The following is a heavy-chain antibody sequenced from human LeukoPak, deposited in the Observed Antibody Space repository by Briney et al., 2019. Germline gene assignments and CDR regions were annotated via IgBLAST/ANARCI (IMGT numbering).Heavy chain of an antibody. V-gene: IGHV3-74*01. CDR1: GFTFSSYW. Sequence: GGSLRLSCAASGFTFSSYWMHWVRQAPGKGLVWVSRINSDGSSTSYADSVKGRFTISRDNAKNTLYLQMNSLRAEDTAVYYCARDREWLALEPYYFDYWGQGTLVTVSS. D-gene: IGHD6-19*01. J-gene: IGHJ4*02. CDR2: INSDGSST. CDR3: ARDREWLALEPYYFDY.